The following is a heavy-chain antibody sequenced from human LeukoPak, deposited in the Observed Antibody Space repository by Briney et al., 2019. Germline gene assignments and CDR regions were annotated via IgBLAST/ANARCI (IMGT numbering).Heavy chain of an antibody. CDR2: ISYDGNNK. Sequence: GRSLRLSCAASGFTFSSYAMHWVRQAPGKGLEWVALISYDGNNKDYVDSVRGRFTISRDNSKSTLYLQMNSLRPEDTAVYYCARDRAQYGIGWYGEGFAYWGQGTLVTVSS. CDR3: ARDRAQYGIGWYGEGFAY. CDR1: GFTFSSYA. V-gene: IGHV3-30-3*01. D-gene: IGHD6-19*01. J-gene: IGHJ4*02.